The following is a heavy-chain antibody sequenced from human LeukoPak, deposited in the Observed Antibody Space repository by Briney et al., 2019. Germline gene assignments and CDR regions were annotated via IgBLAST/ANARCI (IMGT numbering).Heavy chain of an antibody. D-gene: IGHD4-23*01. CDR1: GYTFTGYY. J-gene: IGHJ4*02. CDR3: AADPGTAGGNSGGENY. Sequence: ASVKVSCKASGYTFTGYYMHWVRQAPGQGLEWMGWINPNSGGTNYAQKFQGWVTMTRDTSISTAYMELSSLRSEDTAVYYCAADPGTAGGNSGGENYWGQGTLVTVSS. CDR2: INPNSGGT. V-gene: IGHV1-2*04.